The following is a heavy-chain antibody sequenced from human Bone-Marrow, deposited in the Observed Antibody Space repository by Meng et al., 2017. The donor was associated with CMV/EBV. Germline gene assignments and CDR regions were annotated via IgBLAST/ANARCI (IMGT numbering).Heavy chain of an antibody. Sequence: GESLKISCAASGFPFSDYYMSWIRQAPGKGLEWVSYISSSGSTIYYADSVKGRFTISRDNAKNSLYLQMNSLRAEDTAVYYCARDGYCSSTSCYHGMDVWGQGTTVTVSS. CDR1: GFPFSDYY. CDR2: ISSSGSTI. V-gene: IGHV3-11*01. J-gene: IGHJ6*02. D-gene: IGHD2-2*03. CDR3: ARDGYCSSTSCYHGMDV.